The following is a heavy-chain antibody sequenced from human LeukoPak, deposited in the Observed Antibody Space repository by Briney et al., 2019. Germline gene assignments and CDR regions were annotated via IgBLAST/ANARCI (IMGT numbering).Heavy chain of an antibody. J-gene: IGHJ4*02. Sequence: SETLSLTCTVSGGSIFSYYWSWIRQPPGKGLEWMGYIYYSGSTNYNPSLKSRVTISVDTSKNQFSLKLTSVTAADTAVYYCARVRALSYYDSSGDLYYFEYWGQGTLVTVSS. D-gene: IGHD3-22*01. V-gene: IGHV4-59*01. CDR1: GGSIFSYY. CDR3: ARVRALSYYDSSGDLYYFEY. CDR2: IYYSGST.